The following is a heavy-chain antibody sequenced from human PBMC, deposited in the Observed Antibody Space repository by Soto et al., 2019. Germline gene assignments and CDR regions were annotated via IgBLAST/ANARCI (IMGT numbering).Heavy chain of an antibody. CDR1: GGSISSSSYY. Sequence: QLLESGPGLVKPSETLSLTCTVSGGSISSSSYYWGWIRQPPGKGLEWIGSIYYSGSTYYNPSLKSRVTISVDTSKNQFALKLSSVTAADTAVYYCARLTTVVAATHPTDYWGQGTLVTVSS. D-gene: IGHD2-15*01. V-gene: IGHV4-39*01. J-gene: IGHJ4*02. CDR2: IYYSGST. CDR3: ARLTTVVAATHPTDY.